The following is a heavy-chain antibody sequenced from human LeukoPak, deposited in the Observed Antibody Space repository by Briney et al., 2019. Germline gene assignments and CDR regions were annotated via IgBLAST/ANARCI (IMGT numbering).Heavy chain of an antibody. CDR2: IIPIFGTA. CDR1: GGTFSSYA. CDR3: ASSGLGPGFDY. Sequence: ASVKVSCKASGGTFSSYAISWVRQAPGQGLEWMGGIIPIFGTANYAQKFQGRVTITADESTSTAYMELSSLRSEDTAAYYCASSGLGPGFDYWGQGTLVTVSS. J-gene: IGHJ4*02. D-gene: IGHD5-12*01. V-gene: IGHV1-69*13.